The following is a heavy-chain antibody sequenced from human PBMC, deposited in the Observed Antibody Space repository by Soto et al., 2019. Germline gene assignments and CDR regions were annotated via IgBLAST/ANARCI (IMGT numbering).Heavy chain of an antibody. Sequence: GGSLRLSCAASGFTFDDYAMHWVRQAPGKGLEWVSGISWNSGSIGYADSVKGRFTISRDNAKNSLYLQMNSLRAEDTALYYCAKDASIAARWVPNDAFDIWGQGTMVTVSS. D-gene: IGHD6-6*01. CDR2: ISWNSGSI. J-gene: IGHJ3*02. V-gene: IGHV3-9*01. CDR1: GFTFDDYA. CDR3: AKDASIAARWVPNDAFDI.